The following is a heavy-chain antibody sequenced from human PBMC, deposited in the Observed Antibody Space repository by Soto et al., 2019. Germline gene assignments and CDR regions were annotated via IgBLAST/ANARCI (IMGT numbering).Heavy chain of an antibody. CDR2: TNPSDGST. CDR3: ARSYVTSRPIDF. Sequence: ASVKVSCKASGYSLTSYYMHWVRQAPGQGLEWMGITNPSDGSTNYAQKFQGRVTMTSDTSTSTVYMEMSSLRPEDTAVYYCARSYVTSRPIDFWGQGTLVTVSS. CDR1: GYSLTSYY. J-gene: IGHJ4*02. D-gene: IGHD3-10*02. V-gene: IGHV1-46*01.